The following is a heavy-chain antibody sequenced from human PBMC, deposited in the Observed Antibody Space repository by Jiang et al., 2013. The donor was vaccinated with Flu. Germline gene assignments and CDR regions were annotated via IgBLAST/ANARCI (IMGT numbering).Heavy chain of an antibody. Sequence: VQPGGSLRLSCAASGFTFSSYSMNWVRQAPGKGLEWVSYISSSSSTIYYADSVKGRFTISRDNAKNSLYLQMNSLRDEDTAVYYCATGYYYDSSGYFFAFDIWGQGTMVTVSS. D-gene: IGHD3-22*01. CDR2: ISSSSSTI. J-gene: IGHJ3*02. CDR1: GFTFSSYS. V-gene: IGHV3-48*02. CDR3: ATGYYYDSSGYFFAFDI.